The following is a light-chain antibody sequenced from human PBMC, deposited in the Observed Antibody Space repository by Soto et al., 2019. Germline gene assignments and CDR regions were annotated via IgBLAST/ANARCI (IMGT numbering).Light chain of an antibody. Sequence: DIQMTQSPSSLSASVGDRVTIACQSSHDVSWNLNWFQQKPGEAPKLLIYDASNLERGVPSSFSGSGSGTAFTLNIRSLQPEDVATYYCQQYSSMLSFGGGTEVELK. CDR3: QQYSSMLS. J-gene: IGKJ4*01. V-gene: IGKV1-33*01. CDR2: DAS. CDR1: HDVSWN.